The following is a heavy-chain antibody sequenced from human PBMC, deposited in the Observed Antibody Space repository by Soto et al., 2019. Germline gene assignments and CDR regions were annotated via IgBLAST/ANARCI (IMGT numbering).Heavy chain of an antibody. CDR1: GFTFRNYD. CDR2: ISDAGDP. J-gene: IGHJ6*02. Sequence: EVQLVESGGGLVQPGGSLRLSCEASGFTFRNYDMHWVRQGTGKGLEWVSGISDAGDPDYADSVEGRFSISRENAQNSFFLQINSLRVGDTPVYYCARTDRDFYGVDVWGQGNTVIVSS. CDR3: ARTDRDFYGVDV. V-gene: IGHV3-13*05.